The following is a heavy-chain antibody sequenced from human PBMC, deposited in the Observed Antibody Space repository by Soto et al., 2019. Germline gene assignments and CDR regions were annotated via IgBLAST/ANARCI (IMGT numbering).Heavy chain of an antibody. Sequence: GASVNVSCKASGGTFSSYAISWVRQAPGQGREWMGGIIPIFGTANYAQKFQGRVTITADESTSTAYMELSSLRSEDTAVYYCASIRERLYSSSSLDYWGQGTLVTVSS. D-gene: IGHD6-6*01. V-gene: IGHV1-69*13. CDR1: GGTFSSYA. CDR3: ASIRERLYSSSSLDY. CDR2: IIPIFGTA. J-gene: IGHJ4*02.